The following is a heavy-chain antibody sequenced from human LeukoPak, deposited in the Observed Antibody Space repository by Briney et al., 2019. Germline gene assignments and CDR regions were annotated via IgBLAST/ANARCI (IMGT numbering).Heavy chain of an antibody. CDR2: IYYSGST. CDR3: ARPISSGYLPFDY. CDR1: GGSISSGSYY. V-gene: IGHV4-39*01. J-gene: IGHJ4*02. D-gene: IGHD3-22*01. Sequence: SETLSLTCTVSGGSISSGSYYWGWIRQPPGKGLEWIGSIYYSGSTYYNPSLKSRVTISVDTSKNQFSLKLSSVTAADTAVYYCARPISSGYLPFDYWGQGTLVTVSS.